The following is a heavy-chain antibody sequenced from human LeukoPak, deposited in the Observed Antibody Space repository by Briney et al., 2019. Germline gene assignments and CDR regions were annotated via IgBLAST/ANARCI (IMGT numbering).Heavy chain of an antibody. CDR1: GSCFTSYW. J-gene: IGHJ4*02. D-gene: IGHD1-26*01. CDR2: IYPGDSDT. V-gene: IGHV5-51*01. CDR3: AISIVGANQGNYFDY. Sequence: GGSLKISSKGSGSCFTSYWIGWVRQMPGKGLEWMGIIYPGDSDTRYSPSFQGQVTISADKSISTAYLQWSSLKASDPAMYSCAISIVGANQGNYFDYWGQGTLVTVSS.